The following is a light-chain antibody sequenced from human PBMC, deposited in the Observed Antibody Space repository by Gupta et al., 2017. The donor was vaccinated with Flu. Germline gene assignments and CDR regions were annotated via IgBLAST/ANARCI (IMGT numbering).Light chain of an antibody. Sequence: QSALTQPASVSGSPGQSIAIPCTGSSGDLGGYNYVYWYQQHPGQAPKLIIFEVSNRPSGVSDRFPGSKSANTASLTITGLQAEDEADHYCSSYTNTNALVVFGGGTKLTVL. CDR3: SSYTNTNALVV. V-gene: IGLV2-14*03. J-gene: IGLJ2*01. CDR1: SGDLGGYNY. CDR2: EVS.